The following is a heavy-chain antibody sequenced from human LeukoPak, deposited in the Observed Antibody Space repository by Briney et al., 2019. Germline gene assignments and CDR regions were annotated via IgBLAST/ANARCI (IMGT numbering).Heavy chain of an antibody. CDR2: LYHSGST. CDR3: ARHALATVTDPSFDY. D-gene: IGHD2-21*02. Sequence: SETLSLTCTVSGGSISTPGYYWGWIRQPPGKGLEWIGSLYHSGSTYYKPSLKSRATISVDKSKNQCSLKLRSVTAADTDVYYCARHALATVTDPSFDYWGQGTLVTVSS. V-gene: IGHV4-39*01. CDR1: GGSISTPGYY. J-gene: IGHJ4*02.